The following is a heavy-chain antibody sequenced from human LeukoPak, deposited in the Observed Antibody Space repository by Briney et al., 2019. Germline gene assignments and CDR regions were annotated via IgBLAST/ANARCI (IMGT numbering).Heavy chain of an antibody. CDR1: GFTVRSSY. Sequence: GGSLRLSCAASGFTVRSSYMNWVRRAPGKGLEWVSITYNDGSTYYTDSVKGRFTISRDNSKNTLYLQMNSLRAEDTAVYYCAKDIVVVPAAIGYYYYYGMDVWGQGTTVTVSS. D-gene: IGHD2-2*01. V-gene: IGHV3-53*05. CDR2: TYNDGST. CDR3: AKDIVVVPAAIGYYYYYGMDV. J-gene: IGHJ6*02.